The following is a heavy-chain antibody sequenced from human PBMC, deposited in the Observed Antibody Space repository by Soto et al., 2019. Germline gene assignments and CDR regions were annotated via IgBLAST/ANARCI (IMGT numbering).Heavy chain of an antibody. CDR2: IKSKTDGGTT. D-gene: IGHD5-12*01. J-gene: IGHJ6*02. Sequence: GALRLSCAASVFTFSNAWMSWVRQAPGKGLEWVGRIKSKTDGGTTDYAAPVKGRFTISRDDSKNTLYLQMNSLKTEDTAVYYCTTAGGFDYYYYGMDVWGQGTTVTVSS. CDR3: TTAGGFDYYYYGMDV. CDR1: VFTFSNAW. V-gene: IGHV3-15*01.